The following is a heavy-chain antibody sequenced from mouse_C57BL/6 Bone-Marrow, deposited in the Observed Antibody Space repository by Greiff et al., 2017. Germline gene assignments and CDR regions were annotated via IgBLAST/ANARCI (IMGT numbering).Heavy chain of an antibody. J-gene: IGHJ2*01. CDR1: GYSFTDYN. V-gene: IGHV1-39*01. CDR3: ASWGYGSSYRY. Sequence: LVQPGASVKIPCKASGYSFTDYNMNWVKQINGKSLEWIGVINPNYGTTSYNQKFKGKATLTVDQSAITAYMQLNSLTSEDSSVYYCASWGYGSSYRYWGQGTTLTVSS. D-gene: IGHD1-1*01. CDR2: INPNYGTT.